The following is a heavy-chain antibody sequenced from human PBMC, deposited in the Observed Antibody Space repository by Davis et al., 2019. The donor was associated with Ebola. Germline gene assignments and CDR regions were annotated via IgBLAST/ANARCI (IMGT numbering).Heavy chain of an antibody. J-gene: IGHJ6*04. CDR1: GFTFSSYG. Sequence: GESLKISCAASGFTFSSYGMSWVRQAPGKGLEWVSGISGSGGRTYYADSVKGRFTISRDNSKNTLYLQMNSLRAEDTAVYYCAKGSVTIFGVAPDYYGMDVWGKGTTVTVSS. D-gene: IGHD3-3*01. CDR3: AKGSVTIFGVAPDYYGMDV. CDR2: ISGSGGRT. V-gene: IGHV3-23*01.